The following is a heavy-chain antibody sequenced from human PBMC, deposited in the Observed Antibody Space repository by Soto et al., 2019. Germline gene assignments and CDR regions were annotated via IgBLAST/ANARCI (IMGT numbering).Heavy chain of an antibody. CDR2: IRSKGYGGTT. CDR3: TRRQYLDY. V-gene: IGHV3-49*03. J-gene: IGHJ4*02. Sequence: EVQLVESGGGLVQPGRSLRLSCTTSGFTFGEYAMSWFRQAPGKGLEWVGYIRSKGYGGTTGYAASVKGRFTISRDDSKSIAYLQMDSLETEDTAVYYCTRRQYLDYWGQGILVIVSS. CDR1: GFTFGEYA.